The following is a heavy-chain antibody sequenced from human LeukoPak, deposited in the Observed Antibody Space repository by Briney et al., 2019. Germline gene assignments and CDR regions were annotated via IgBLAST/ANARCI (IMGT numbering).Heavy chain of an antibody. Sequence: ASVKVSCKASGYTFTNYHMHWVRQAPGQGLEWMGIINPSGGSTNYAQKFQGRVTMTRDMSTNTVYMQLSSLRSEDTAAYYCAREAVTISALVRTQTTKRPHRFDPWGQGTLVTVSS. D-gene: IGHD3-3*01. CDR3: AREAVTISALVRTQTTKRPHRFDP. CDR1: GYTFTNYH. V-gene: IGHV1-46*01. J-gene: IGHJ5*02. CDR2: INPSGGST.